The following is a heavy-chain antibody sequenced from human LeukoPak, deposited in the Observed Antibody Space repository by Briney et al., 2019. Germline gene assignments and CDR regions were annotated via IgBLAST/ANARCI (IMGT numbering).Heavy chain of an antibody. Sequence: PLETLSLTCTVSGYSISSGYYWGWIRQPPGKGLEWIGSIYHSGSTYYNPSLKSRVTISVDTSKNQFSLKLSSVTAADTAVYYCARDSAVRGVISYWGQGTLVTVSS. D-gene: IGHD3-10*01. V-gene: IGHV4-38-2*02. CDR3: ARDSAVRGVISY. J-gene: IGHJ4*02. CDR2: IYHSGST. CDR1: GYSISSGYY.